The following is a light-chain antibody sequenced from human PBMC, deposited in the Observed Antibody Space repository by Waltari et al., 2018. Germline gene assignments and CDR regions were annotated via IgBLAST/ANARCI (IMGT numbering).Light chain of an antibody. CDR3: SSYTSSSTYV. Sequence: QSALTQPASVSGSPGPSIPISCTGTSSDVGGYNYVSWYQQHPVKAPKLMIYDVSERPSGVSYRFSGSKSGNTASLTISGLQAEDEADYYCSSYTSSSTYVFGTGTKVTVL. V-gene: IGLV2-14*01. CDR2: DVS. CDR1: SSDVGGYNY. J-gene: IGLJ1*01.